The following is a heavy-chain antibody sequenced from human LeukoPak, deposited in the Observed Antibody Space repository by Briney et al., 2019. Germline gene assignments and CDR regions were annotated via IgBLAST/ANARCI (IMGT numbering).Heavy chain of an antibody. J-gene: IGHJ5*02. CDR2: INHSGST. V-gene: IGHV4-34*01. Sequence: KASETLSLTCAVYGGSFSGYYWSWIRQPPGKGLEWIGEINHSGSTNYNPSLKSRVTISVDTSKNQFSLKLSSVTAADTAVYYCAGMTTVTWNWFDPWGQGTLVTVSS. CDR3: AGMTTVTWNWFDP. CDR1: GGSFSGYY. D-gene: IGHD4-17*01.